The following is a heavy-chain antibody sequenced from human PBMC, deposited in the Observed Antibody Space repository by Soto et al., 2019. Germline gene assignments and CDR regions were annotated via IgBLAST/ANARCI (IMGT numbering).Heavy chain of an antibody. CDR1: GDAISNYY. J-gene: IGHJ4*02. D-gene: IGHD1-20*01. CDR2: VHESGST. Sequence: SETLSLTCSVSGDAISNYYWSWIRQTPGRGLEWIGCVHESGSTYYNPSLRGRVIISLHTSKSQFSLSLRSATAADTATYYCARGTRALITSFFAYWGQGIPVTVSS. V-gene: IGHV4-59*03. CDR3: ARGTRALITSFFAY.